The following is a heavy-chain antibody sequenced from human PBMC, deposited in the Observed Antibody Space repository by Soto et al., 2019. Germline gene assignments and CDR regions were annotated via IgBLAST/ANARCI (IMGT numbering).Heavy chain of an antibody. CDR3: VYVYYSGGYFQDAFDI. J-gene: IGHJ3*02. D-gene: IGHD3-22*01. CDR2: IEPRYYYN. V-gene: IGHV5-10-1*01. Sequence: PGESLKIYCNCSGYSFNSYWIRWVREMPGKGLGWMGGIEPRYYYNNYSPSFQDHVTISADKSISTAYLQWSSVKASHTAIYYCVYVYYSGGYFQDAFDIWGQGTMVTVSS. CDR1: GYSFNSYW.